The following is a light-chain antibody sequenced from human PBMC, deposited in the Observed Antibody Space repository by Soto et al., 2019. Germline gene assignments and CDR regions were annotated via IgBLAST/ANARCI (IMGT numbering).Light chain of an antibody. V-gene: IGLV2-11*01. J-gene: IGLJ3*02. CDR2: DVS. CDR3: CSFAGSYTFCV. CDR1: SSDVGDYNY. Sequence: QSALTQPRSVTGSPGQSVTISCTGTSSDVGDYNYVSWYQQYPGKAPKLVIYDVSKRPSGVPDRFSGSQSGNTASLTISGLQAEDEADYYCCSFAGSYTFCVFGGGTKLTVL.